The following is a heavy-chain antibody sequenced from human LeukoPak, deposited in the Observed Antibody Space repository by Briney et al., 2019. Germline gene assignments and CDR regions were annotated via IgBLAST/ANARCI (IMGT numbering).Heavy chain of an antibody. D-gene: IGHD6-19*01. CDR1: GGSISSSSYY. V-gene: IGHV4-39*01. J-gene: IGHJ5*02. Sequence: SETLSLTCTVSGGSISSSSYYWGWIRQPPGKGLEWIGTISYSGSTYYNPSLKSRVIISVDTSKNQFSLKVSSVTAADTAVYYCARLSRVAGRSNGIDPWGQGILVTVSS. CDR2: ISYSGST. CDR3: ARLSRVAGRSNGIDP.